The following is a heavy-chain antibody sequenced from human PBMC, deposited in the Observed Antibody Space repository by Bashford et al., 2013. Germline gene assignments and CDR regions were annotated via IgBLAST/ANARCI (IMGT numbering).Heavy chain of an antibody. CDR2: ISSTGAHT. CDR3: ARDILRWGSGYFDF. J-gene: IGHJ4*02. CDR1: GFSFSANS. Sequence: GSLRLSCSASGFSFSANSMSWVRQAPGKGLEWVSSISSTGAHTYYADSVKGRFTISRHNAWNSLELQMNSLRAGDTAVYFCARDILRWGSGYFDFWGQGARVTVSS. V-gene: IGHV3-21*06. D-gene: IGHD7-27*01.